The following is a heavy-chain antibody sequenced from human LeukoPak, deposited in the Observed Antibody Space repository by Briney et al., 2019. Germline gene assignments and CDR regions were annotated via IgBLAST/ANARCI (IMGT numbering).Heavy chain of an antibody. D-gene: IGHD3-9*01. CDR2: IIPILGIA. CDR1: GGAFSSYA. Sequence: SVKVSCKASGGAFSSYAISWVRQAPGQGLEWMGRIIPILGIANYAQKFQGRVTITADKSTSTAYMELSSLRSEDTAVYYCTYDILTGYYTDYWGQGTLVTVSS. V-gene: IGHV1-69*04. J-gene: IGHJ4*02. CDR3: TYDILTGYYTDY.